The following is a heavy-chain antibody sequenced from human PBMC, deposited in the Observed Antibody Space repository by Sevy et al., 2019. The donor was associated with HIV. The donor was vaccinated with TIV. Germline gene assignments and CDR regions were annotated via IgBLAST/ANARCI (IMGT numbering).Heavy chain of an antibody. CDR3: ARERSGGTDYYDSSGYYTY. V-gene: IGHV3-48*02. Sequence: GGSLRLSCAASGFTFSSYSMNWVRQAPGKGLEWVSYISSSSSTIYYADSVKGRFTISRDNAKNSLYLQMNSLRDEDTAVYYCARERSGGTDYYDSSGYYTYWGQGTLVTVSS. CDR2: ISSSSSTI. CDR1: GFTFSSYS. D-gene: IGHD3-22*01. J-gene: IGHJ4*02.